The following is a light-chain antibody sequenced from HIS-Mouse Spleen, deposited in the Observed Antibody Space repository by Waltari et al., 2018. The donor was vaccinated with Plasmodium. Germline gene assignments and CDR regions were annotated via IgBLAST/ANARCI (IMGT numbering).Light chain of an antibody. CDR2: KAS. CDR3: QQYNSYQ. V-gene: IGKV1-5*03. CDR1: QSISSW. Sequence: DIQMPQSPSPLSASVGDRVTIPCRASQSISSWLAWYQQNPGKAPKRLIYKASSLESGVPSRFSGSGSGTEFTLTISSLQPDDFATYYCQQYNSYQFGQGTKVEIK. J-gene: IGKJ1*01.